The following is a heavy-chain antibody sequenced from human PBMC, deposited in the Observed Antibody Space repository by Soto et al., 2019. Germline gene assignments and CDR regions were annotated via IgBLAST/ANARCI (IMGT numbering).Heavy chain of an antibody. Sequence: QITLKESGPTQVRPTQTLMLTCTFSGFSLASSGVGVAWLRKPPGRALEWLGLIYWDDDKRYSSSLKTRLSINKDTSRNQVVLIMTSMDPADTGTYLCARRGSMSGSWDWGYFDYWGQGTPVTVSS. D-gene: IGHD7-27*01. CDR1: GFSLASSGVG. V-gene: IGHV2-5*02. J-gene: IGHJ4*02. CDR2: IYWDDDK. CDR3: ARRGSMSGSWDWGYFDY.